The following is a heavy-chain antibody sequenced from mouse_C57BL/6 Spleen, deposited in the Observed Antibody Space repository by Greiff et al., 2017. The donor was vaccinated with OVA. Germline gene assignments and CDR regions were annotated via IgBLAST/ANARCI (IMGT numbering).Heavy chain of an antibody. CDR2: IDPSDSET. D-gene: IGHD1-1*01. J-gene: IGHJ3*01. CDR1: GYTFTSYW. Sequence: QVQLKQPGAELVRPGSSVKLSCKASGYTFTSYWMHWVKQRPIQGLEWIGNIDPSDSETHYNQKFKDKATLTVDKSSSTAYMQLSSLTSEDSAVYYCARTHYYGSSWFAYWGQGTLVTVSA. V-gene: IGHV1-52*01. CDR3: ARTHYYGSSWFAY.